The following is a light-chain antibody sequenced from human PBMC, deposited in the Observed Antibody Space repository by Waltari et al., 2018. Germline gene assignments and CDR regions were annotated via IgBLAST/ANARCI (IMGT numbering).Light chain of an antibody. CDR3: QHYVRLPAT. CDR1: QSISKY. J-gene: IGKJ1*01. Sequence: EIMLTQSPGTLSLSPGERATLSCRARQSISKYLAWYQQKPGQAPRLLIYGASSRATGIPDRFSGSGSGTDFSLTISRLEPQDFAVYYCQHYVRLPATFGQGTKVEIK. CDR2: GAS. V-gene: IGKV3-20*01.